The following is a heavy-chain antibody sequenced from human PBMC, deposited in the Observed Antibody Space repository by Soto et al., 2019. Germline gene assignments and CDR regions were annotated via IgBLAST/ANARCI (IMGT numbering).Heavy chain of an antibody. CDR2: INAGRGKT. V-gene: IGHV1-3*01. D-gene: IGHD4-17*01. CDR3: ARWIDNGYFDY. J-gene: IGHJ4*02. CDR1: GFRFTSYS. Sequence: QGQLVQSGAEVKKPGASVKVSCGTSGFRFTSYSFHWVRQAPAQGLQWRGWINAGRGKTKYSQQFQGTVTFTWDTSANTVYMELSRLTSEDTSVFYCARWIDNGYFDYWGQGTLVTVSA.